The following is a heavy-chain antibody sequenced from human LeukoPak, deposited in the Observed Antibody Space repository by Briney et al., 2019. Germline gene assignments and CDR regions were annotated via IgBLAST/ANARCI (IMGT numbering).Heavy chain of an antibody. CDR3: AAAAGPYNWFDP. Sequence: GASVKVSCKASGGTFSSYAIGWVRQAPGQGLERMGGIIPIFGTANYAQKFQGRVTITADKSTSTAYMELSSLRSEDTAVYYCAAAAGPYNWFDPWGQGTLVTVSS. CDR2: IIPIFGTA. V-gene: IGHV1-69*06. J-gene: IGHJ5*02. D-gene: IGHD6-13*01. CDR1: GGTFSSYA.